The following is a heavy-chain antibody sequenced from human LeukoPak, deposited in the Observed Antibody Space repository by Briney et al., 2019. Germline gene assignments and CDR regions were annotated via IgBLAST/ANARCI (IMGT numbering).Heavy chain of an antibody. V-gene: IGHV4-59*01. J-gene: IGHJ6*02. CDR2: IYYSGST. Sequence: SETLSLTCTVSGGSISSYYWSWIRQPPGKGLEWIGYIYYSGSTNYNPSLKSRVTILVDTSKNQFSLKLSSVTAADTAVYYCARAPLIGYCSSTSCYAGRYGMDVWGQGTTVTVSS. CDR1: GGSISSYY. D-gene: IGHD2-2*01. CDR3: ARAPLIGYCSSTSCYAGRYGMDV.